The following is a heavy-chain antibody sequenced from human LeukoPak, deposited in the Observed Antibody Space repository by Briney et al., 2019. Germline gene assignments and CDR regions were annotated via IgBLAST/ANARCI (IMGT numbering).Heavy chain of an antibody. Sequence: PGGSLRLSCAASGFTFSSYSMNWVRQAPGKGLEWVSYISRSSGTIHYADSVKGQFTISRDNAKNSLNLQMNSLRAEDTAVYYCARVKGVIAAAGNYFDYWGQGTLVTVSS. CDR2: ISRSSGTI. J-gene: IGHJ4*02. CDR1: GFTFSSYS. D-gene: IGHD6-13*01. CDR3: ARVKGVIAAAGNYFDY. V-gene: IGHV3-48*04.